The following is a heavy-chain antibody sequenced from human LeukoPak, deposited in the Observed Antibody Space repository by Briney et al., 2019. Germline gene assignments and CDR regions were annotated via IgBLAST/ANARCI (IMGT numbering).Heavy chain of an antibody. Sequence: ASVKVSCKASGYTFTSYYMHWVRQAPGQGLEWMGIINPSGGSTSYAQKFQGRVTMTRDTSTSTVYMELSSLRSDDTAVYYCAGTRYYYYYMDVWGKGTTVTVSS. CDR2: INPSGGST. J-gene: IGHJ6*03. V-gene: IGHV1-46*01. CDR3: AGTRYYYYYMDV. CDR1: GYTFTSYY.